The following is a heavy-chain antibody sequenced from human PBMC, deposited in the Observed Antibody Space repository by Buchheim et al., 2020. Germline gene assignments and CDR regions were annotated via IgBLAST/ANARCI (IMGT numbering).Heavy chain of an antibody. V-gene: IGHV4-34*01. D-gene: IGHD6-13*01. CDR3: ARGRTARGIAAAGTVFDY. J-gene: IGHJ4*02. CDR1: GGSFSGYY. CDR2: INHSGST. Sequence: QVQLQQWGAGLLKPSETLSLTCAVYGGSFSGYYWSWIRQPPGKGLEWIGEINHSGSTNYNPSLKRRVTISVDTSKNQFSLKLSSVTAADTAVYYCARGRTARGIAAAGTVFDYWGQGTL.